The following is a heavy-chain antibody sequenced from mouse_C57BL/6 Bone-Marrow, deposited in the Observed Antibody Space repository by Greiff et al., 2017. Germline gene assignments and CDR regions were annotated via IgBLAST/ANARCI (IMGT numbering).Heavy chain of an antibody. Sequence: QVQLQQSGAELVRPGTSVKVSCKASGYAFTNYLIEWVKQRPGQGLEWIGVINPGSGGTNYNEKFKGKATLTADKTSSTAYMQLSSLTSEDSAVDFCARSYFRYYSTYWGQGTLVTVSA. CDR1: GYAFTNYL. V-gene: IGHV1-54*01. D-gene: IGHD2-5*01. CDR2: INPGSGGT. CDR3: ARSYFRYYSTY. J-gene: IGHJ3*01.